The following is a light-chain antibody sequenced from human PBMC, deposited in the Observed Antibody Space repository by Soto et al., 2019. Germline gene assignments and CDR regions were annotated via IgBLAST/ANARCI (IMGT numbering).Light chain of an antibody. CDR2: LDSDGSH. CDR1: SGHSSYA. V-gene: IGLV4-69*01. CDR3: QTWCTRIHVV. J-gene: IGLJ2*01. Sequence: QAVLTQSPSASASLGASVKLTCTLSSGHSSYAIAWHQQQPEKGPRYLRKLDSDGSHTKGDAIPDRFSGSSSGAERYLTISSLQSEDEAYYYCQTWCTRIHVVFGGGTKVTVL.